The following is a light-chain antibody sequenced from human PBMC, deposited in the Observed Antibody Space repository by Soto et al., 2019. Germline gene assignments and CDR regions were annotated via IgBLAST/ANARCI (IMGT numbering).Light chain of an antibody. CDR2: EGS. V-gene: IGLV2-23*01. J-gene: IGLJ2*01. Sequence: QSALTQPASVSGSPGQSITISCTGTSSDVGSYNLVSWYQQHPGKAPKLMIYEGSKRPSGVSNRFSGSKSGNTASLTISGLQAEDEADYYCCSYAGSSTLARVVFGGGTQVTVL. CDR3: CSYAGSSTLARVV. CDR1: SSDVGSYNL.